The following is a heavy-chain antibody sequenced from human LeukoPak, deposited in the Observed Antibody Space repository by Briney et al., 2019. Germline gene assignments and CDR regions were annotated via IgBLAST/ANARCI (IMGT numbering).Heavy chain of an antibody. CDR1: GGSISSSSYY. D-gene: IGHD6-13*01. CDR2: IYYSGST. J-gene: IGHJ4*02. Sequence: SETLSLTCTVSGGSISSSSYYWGSIRQPPGKGLEWIGSIYYSGSTYYNPSLKSRVTISVDTSKNQFSLKLSSVTAADTAVYYCARRIAAAGDYFDCWGQGTLVTVSS. CDR3: ARRIAAAGDYFDC. V-gene: IGHV4-39*01.